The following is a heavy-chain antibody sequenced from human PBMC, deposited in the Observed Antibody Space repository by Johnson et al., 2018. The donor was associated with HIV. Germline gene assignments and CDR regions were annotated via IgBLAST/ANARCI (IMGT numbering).Heavy chain of an antibody. D-gene: IGHD1-26*01. V-gene: IGHV3-7*01. CDR2: IKQDGSET. J-gene: IGHJ3*02. CDR1: GFTFSSYW. CDR3: AKVHSGQLVGYAFDI. Sequence: EVQLVESGGGLVQPGGSLRLSCAASGFTFSSYWMSWVRQAPGKGLEWVANIKQDGSETYYVDSVKGRFTISRDNAKNSLYLQMNSLRAEDTAVYYCAKVHSGQLVGYAFDIWGQGTMVTVSS.